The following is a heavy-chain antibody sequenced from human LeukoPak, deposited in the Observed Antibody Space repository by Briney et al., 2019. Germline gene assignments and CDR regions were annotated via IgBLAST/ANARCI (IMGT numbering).Heavy chain of an antibody. CDR2: IIPIFGTA. CDR3: ARSRGAGVVPAAMDSGDWFDP. D-gene: IGHD2-2*01. CDR1: GGTFSSYA. Sequence: ASVKVSCKASGGTFSSYAISWVRQAPGQGLEWMGGIIPIFGTANYAQKFQGRVTITADESTSTAYMELSSLRSEDTAVYYCARSRGAGVVPAAMDSGDWFDPWGQGTLVTVSS. V-gene: IGHV1-69*13. J-gene: IGHJ5*02.